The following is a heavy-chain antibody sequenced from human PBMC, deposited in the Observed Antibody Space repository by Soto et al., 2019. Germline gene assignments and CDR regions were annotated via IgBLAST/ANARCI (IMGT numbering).Heavy chain of an antibody. CDR1: GGSFSGYY. CDR2: INHSGST. D-gene: IGHD3-22*01. Sequence: QVQLQQWGAGLLKPSETLSLTCAVYGGSFSGYYWSWIRQPPGKGLEWIGEINHSGSTNYNPSLTSRVTISVDTSKNQFSLKLSSVTAADTAVYYCARGPRRLYYYDSSGSRWYFDYWGQGTLVTVSS. J-gene: IGHJ4*02. V-gene: IGHV4-34*01. CDR3: ARGPRRLYYYDSSGSRWYFDY.